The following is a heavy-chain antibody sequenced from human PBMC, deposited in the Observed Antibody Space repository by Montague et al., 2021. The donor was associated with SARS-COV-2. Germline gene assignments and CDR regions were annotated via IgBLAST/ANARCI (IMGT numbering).Heavy chain of an antibody. CDR2: IHYSGST. J-gene: IGHJ6*02. Sequence: SETLSLTCSVSGGSISGYYWSWIRQPPGKGLEWIGYIHYSGSTKXXPFLESRVTVSVVRSKNQVSLKLSSVTVAATAVSYCARLLRSCTNGVCRTSYYYAMDVWGQGTTVTVAS. V-gene: IGHV4-59*01. CDR1: GGSISGYY. D-gene: IGHD2-8*01. CDR3: ARLLRSCTNGVCRTSYYYAMDV.